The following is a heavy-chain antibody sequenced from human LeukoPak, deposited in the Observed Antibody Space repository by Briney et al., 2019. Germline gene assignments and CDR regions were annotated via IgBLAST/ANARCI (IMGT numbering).Heavy chain of an antibody. Sequence: GGSLRLSCAASGWSFNNYWMSWVRQVPGKGLEWVSSINKVGSDTRYADSVRGRFTISRDNAKNSLYLQMNSLRVEDTATYYCAGEPRQLAYWGQGTLVTVSS. CDR1: GWSFNNYW. V-gene: IGHV3-7*03. CDR3: AGEPRQLAY. D-gene: IGHD6-6*01. CDR2: INKVGSDT. J-gene: IGHJ4*02.